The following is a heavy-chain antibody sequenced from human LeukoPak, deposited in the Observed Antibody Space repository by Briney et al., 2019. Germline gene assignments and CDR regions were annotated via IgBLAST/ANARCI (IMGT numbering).Heavy chain of an antibody. D-gene: IGHD5-18*01. Sequence: SETLSLTCTVSGGSISSSSYYWGWIRQPPGKGLEWIGSIYYSGSTYYNPSLKSRVTISVDTSKNQFSLKLGSVTAADTAVYYCARQGYSYGTSGDDAFDIWGQGTMVTVSS. J-gene: IGHJ3*02. V-gene: IGHV4-39*01. CDR1: GGSISSSSYY. CDR3: ARQGYSYGTSGDDAFDI. CDR2: IYYSGST.